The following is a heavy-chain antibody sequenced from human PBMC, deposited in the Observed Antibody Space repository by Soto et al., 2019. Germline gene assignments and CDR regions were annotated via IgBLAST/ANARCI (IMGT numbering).Heavy chain of an antibody. V-gene: IGHV4-39*01. CDR1: GGSISSSSYY. CDR2: IYYSGST. D-gene: IGHD6-6*01. Sequence: SETLSLTCTVSGGSISSSSYYWGWIRQPPGKGLEWIGSIYYSGSTYYNPSLKSRVTISVDTSKNQFSLKLSSVTAADTAVYYCARHGEYSSSSRRPYYYYSYMDVWGKGTTVTVSS. J-gene: IGHJ6*03. CDR3: ARHGEYSSSSRRPYYYYSYMDV.